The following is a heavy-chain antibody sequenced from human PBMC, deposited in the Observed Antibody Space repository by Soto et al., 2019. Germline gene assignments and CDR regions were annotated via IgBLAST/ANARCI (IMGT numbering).Heavy chain of an antibody. Sequence: GGTLRLSWRFSGFESDDYALTWVRQAPGKGLEWVAFTTSPTYGGTTEYAASVKGRFSISRDDSKSVAYLQMNSLQIEDTAIYFCTRDGDDYGMDVWGQGTTVTVSS. CDR1: GFESDDYA. V-gene: IGHV3-49*04. CDR3: TRDGDDYGMDV. J-gene: IGHJ6*02. CDR2: TTSPTYGGTT.